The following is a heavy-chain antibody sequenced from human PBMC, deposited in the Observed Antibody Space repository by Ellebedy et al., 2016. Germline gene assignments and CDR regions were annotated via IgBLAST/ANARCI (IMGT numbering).Heavy chain of an antibody. CDR3: ARADSSGWYPNLGY. J-gene: IGHJ4*02. CDR1: GGSTSSHY. D-gene: IGHD6-19*01. V-gene: IGHV4-59*11. CDR2: IYYSGST. Sequence: SETLSLTXTVSGGSTSSHYWSWIRQPQGKGLEWIGYIYYSGSTSYNPSLKSRVTISVDTSKNHFSLKLSSVTAADTAVYYCARADSSGWYPNLGYWGQGTLVTVSS.